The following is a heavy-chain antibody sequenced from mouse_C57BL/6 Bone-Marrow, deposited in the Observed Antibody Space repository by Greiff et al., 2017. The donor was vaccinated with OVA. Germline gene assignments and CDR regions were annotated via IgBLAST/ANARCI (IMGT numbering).Heavy chain of an antibody. J-gene: IGHJ2*01. D-gene: IGHD2-14*01. Sequence: EVQLQQSGAELVRPGASVKLSCTASGFNIKDDYMHWVKQRPEQGLEWIGWIDPENGDTEYASQFQGKATITADTSSNTAYLQLSSLTSEDTAVYYCTKGGGYDDYWGQGTTLTVSS. CDR2: IDPENGDT. CDR3: TKGGGYDDY. V-gene: IGHV14-4*01. CDR1: GFNIKDDY.